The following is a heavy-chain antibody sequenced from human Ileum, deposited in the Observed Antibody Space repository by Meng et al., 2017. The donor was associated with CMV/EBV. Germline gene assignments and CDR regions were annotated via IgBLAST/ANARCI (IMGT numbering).Heavy chain of an antibody. V-gene: IGHV2-5*01. D-gene: IGHD4-17*01. J-gene: IGHJ2*01. CDR3: AHYGDYRFGWYFDL. Sequence: SRVSLSTTGLGVGWIRQPPGKAPEWLALVYWNDDNRYSPSLRNRLTITKDTSKNQAVLTMTNMDPVDTATYYCAHYGDYRFGWYFDLWGRGTLVTVSS. CDR1: RVSLSTTGLG. CDR2: VYWNDDN.